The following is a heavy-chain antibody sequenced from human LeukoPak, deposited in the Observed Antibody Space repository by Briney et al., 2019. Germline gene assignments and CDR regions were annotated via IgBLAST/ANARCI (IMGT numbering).Heavy chain of an antibody. CDR2: ISAYNGNT. J-gene: IGHJ4*02. CDR1: GAIFTTFA. V-gene: IGHV1-18*01. Sequence: EASVKVSCKASGAIFTTFAITWVRQAPGQGLEWMGWISAYNGNTNYAQKLQGRVTMTTDTSTSTAYMELRSLRSDDTAVYYCARDWVDYSSPYFDYWGQGTLVTVSS. CDR3: ARDWVDYSSPYFDY. D-gene: IGHD4-11*01.